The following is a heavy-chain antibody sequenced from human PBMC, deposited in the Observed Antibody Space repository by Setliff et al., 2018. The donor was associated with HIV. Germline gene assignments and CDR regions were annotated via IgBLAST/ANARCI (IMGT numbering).Heavy chain of an antibody. J-gene: IGHJ4*02. CDR1: GSTFSSYA. CDR2: IIPILGIA. CDR3: ARVGPFAFDSSGYAEF. V-gene: IGHV1-69*10. Sequence: SVKVSCKASGSTFSSYAISWVRQAPGQGLEWMGGIIPILGIANYAQKFQGRVTITRDTSTSTAYMELRSLRSDDTAVYFCARVGPFAFDSSGYAEFWGQGTLVTVSS. D-gene: IGHD3-22*01.